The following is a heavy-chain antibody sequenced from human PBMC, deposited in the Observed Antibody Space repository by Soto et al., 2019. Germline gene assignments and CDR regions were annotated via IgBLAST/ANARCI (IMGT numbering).Heavy chain of an antibody. Sequence: ASETLSLTCTVSGGSISSSSYYWGWIRQPPGKGLEWIGNIYYSGSTNYNPSLKSRVTISVDTSKNQFSLKLNSVTAADTAVYYCARHNYGSGSTYFDYWGQGTLVTVSS. J-gene: IGHJ4*02. D-gene: IGHD3-10*01. CDR3: ARHNYGSGSTYFDY. CDR2: IYYSGST. CDR1: GGSISSSSYY. V-gene: IGHV4-39*01.